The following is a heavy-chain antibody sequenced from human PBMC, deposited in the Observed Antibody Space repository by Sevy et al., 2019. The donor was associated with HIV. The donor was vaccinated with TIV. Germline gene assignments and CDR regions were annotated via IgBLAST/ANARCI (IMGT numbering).Heavy chain of an antibody. V-gene: IGHV3-9*01. CDR3: GRAQGYCVINSCFGGSINAFDI. D-gene: IGHD2-15*01. Sequence: GGSLRLSCAASGFAFSDYAMHWVRQVPGKGLEWVSGISWNSGAIGYADSVKGRFTISRDNAKNSLPMQMNSLRVEDTALYYCGRAQGYCVINSCFGGSINAFDIWGQGTMVTVSS. CDR1: GFAFSDYA. CDR2: ISWNSGAI. J-gene: IGHJ3*02.